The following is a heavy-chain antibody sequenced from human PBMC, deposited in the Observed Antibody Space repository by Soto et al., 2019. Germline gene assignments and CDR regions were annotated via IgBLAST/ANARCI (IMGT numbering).Heavy chain of an antibody. CDR3: ATDTPVIGLGEFEY. V-gene: IGHV3-15*01. CDR1: GFTFRDAW. CDR2: IKAKAAGGTA. J-gene: IGHJ4*02. D-gene: IGHD3-10*01. Sequence: EVQQVESGGGLVKPGGSLRLSCAASGFTFRDAWMSWVRQTPGKGLEWVGLIKAKAAGGTAHFAAPVTGRFTISRDDSKNTVYLQMNGLNTVDTTVYYCATDTPVIGLGEFEYWGPGTLVTVSS.